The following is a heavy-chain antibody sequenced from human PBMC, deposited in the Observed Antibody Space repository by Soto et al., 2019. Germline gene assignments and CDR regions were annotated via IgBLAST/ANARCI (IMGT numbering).Heavy chain of an antibody. J-gene: IGHJ6*02. V-gene: IGHV1-18*01. Sequence: GASVKVSCKASGYTFTSYGISWVRQAPGQGLEWMGWISAYNGNTNYAQKLQGRVTMTTDTSTSTAYMELNSLRAEDTAVYYCASEYYYYYGMDVWGQGTTVTVSS. CDR2: ISAYNGNT. CDR1: GYTFTSYG. CDR3: ASEYYYYYGMDV.